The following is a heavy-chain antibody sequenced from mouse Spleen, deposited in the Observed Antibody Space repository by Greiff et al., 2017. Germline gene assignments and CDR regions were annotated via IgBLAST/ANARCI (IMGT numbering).Heavy chain of an antibody. D-gene: IGHD4-1*01. V-gene: IGHV5-17*01. Sequence: EVKLMESGGGLVKPGGSLKLSCAASGFTFSDYGMHWVRQAPEKGLEWVAYISSGSSTIYYADTVKGRFTISRDNAKNTLFLQMTSLRSEDTAMYYCASRRTGTGFFDYWGQGTTLTVSS. J-gene: IGHJ2*01. CDR3: ASRRTGTGFFDY. CDR1: GFTFSDYG. CDR2: ISSGSSTI.